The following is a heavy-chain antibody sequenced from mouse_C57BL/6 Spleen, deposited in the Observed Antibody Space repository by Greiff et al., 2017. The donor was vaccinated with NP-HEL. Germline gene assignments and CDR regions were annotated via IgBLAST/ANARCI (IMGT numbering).Heavy chain of an antibody. CDR1: GYTFTSYG. J-gene: IGHJ4*01. CDR3: ARSYGSSPLYAMDY. V-gene: IGHV1-7*01. CDR2: INPGSGYT. D-gene: IGHD1-1*01. Sequence: QVQLQQSGAELAKPGASVKLSCKASGYTFTSYGMPWVKKRPGQGLEWIGYINPGSGYTKYNQKLKDKAILTADNSSSPVYMQLSSLTYEDSAVYYCARSYGSSPLYAMDYWGQGTSVTVSS.